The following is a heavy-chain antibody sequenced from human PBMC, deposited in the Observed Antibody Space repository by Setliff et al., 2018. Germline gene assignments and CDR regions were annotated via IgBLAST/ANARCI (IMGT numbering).Heavy chain of an antibody. CDR1: GGTFTYYY. D-gene: IGHD6-6*01. CDR2: INHSGSP. Sequence: PSETLSLTCAASGGTFTYYYWTWIRQSPGKGLEWIGEINHSGSPNYNPSLKNRVTISIDTSRNQFSLKLNYMTTADTAVYYCARGRNIAARLLDSWGQGTLVTVPQ. CDR3: ARGRNIAARLLDS. J-gene: IGHJ4*02. V-gene: IGHV4-34*01.